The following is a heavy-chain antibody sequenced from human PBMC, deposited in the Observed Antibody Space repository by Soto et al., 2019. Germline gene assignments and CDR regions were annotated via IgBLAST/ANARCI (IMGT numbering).Heavy chain of an antibody. V-gene: IGHV4-4*07. J-gene: IGHJ5*02. CDR3: VRDGTKTLRDWFDP. CDR2: IYATGTT. D-gene: IGHD1-1*01. Sequence: SETLSLTCTVSGASISGFYWSWIRKSAGKGLEWIGRIYATGTTDYNPSRKSRVIMSVDTSKKQFSLKLWSVTAADTAVYYCVRDGTKTLRDWFDPWGQGISVTVSS. CDR1: GASISGFY.